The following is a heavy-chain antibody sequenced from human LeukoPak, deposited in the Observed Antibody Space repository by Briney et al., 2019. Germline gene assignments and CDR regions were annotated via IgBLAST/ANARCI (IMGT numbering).Heavy chain of an antibody. D-gene: IGHD2-15*01. J-gene: IGHJ5*02. CDR2: INTDGSST. Sequence: GGSLRLSCAASGLTFSSYWTHWVRQLPGKGLVWVSRINTDGSSTYYADSVKGRFTISRDNAKNTLYLLMNSLRAEDTAIYYRARDRCSGGSCYWFDPWGQGTLVTVSS. CDR3: ARDRCSGGSCYWFDP. V-gene: IGHV3-74*01. CDR1: GLTFSSYW.